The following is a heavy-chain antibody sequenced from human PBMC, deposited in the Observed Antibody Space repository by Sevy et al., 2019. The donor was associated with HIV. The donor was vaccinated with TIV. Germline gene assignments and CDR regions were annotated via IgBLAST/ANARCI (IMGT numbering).Heavy chain of an antibody. CDR1: GGTFSDFG. J-gene: IGHJ4*02. V-gene: IGHV1-69*13. D-gene: IGHD1-1*01. CDR2: IIPIFGTP. Sequence: SVKVSCKASGGTFSDFGFHWVRQAPGQGLEWMGGIIPIFGTPNYAQQFLGRVTIIADESTRTVYMELNRLTSDYTAVYYCATSGTTGTTSHFGYWGQGTLVTVSS. CDR3: ATSGTTGTTSHFGY.